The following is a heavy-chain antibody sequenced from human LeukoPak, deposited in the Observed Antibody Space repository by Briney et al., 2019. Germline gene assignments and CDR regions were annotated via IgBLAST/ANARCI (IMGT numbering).Heavy chain of an antibody. CDR3: ARVQVVAATRGYYYYYYMDV. V-gene: IGHV4-61*02. J-gene: IGHJ6*03. CDR1: GGSISSGSYY. D-gene: IGHD2-15*01. CDR2: IYTSGST. Sequence: SETLSLTCTVSGGSISSGSYYWSWTRQPAGKGLEWIGRIYTSGSTNYNPSLKSRVTISVDTSKNQFSLKLSSVTAADTAVYYCARVQVVAATRGYYYYYYMDVWGKGTTVTVSS.